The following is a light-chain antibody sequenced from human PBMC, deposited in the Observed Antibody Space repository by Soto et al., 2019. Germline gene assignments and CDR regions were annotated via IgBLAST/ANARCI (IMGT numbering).Light chain of an antibody. J-gene: IGKJ1*01. CDR2: YAS. CDR3: QQYASFSPA. V-gene: IGKV1-5*01. Sequence: QMTQSPSTLSSSLGDRVTITCRASHSISRHLAWYQLRPGKAPRLLIYYASTLDRGVPSRFSGSGSGTEFTLTIISLQPDDFATYYCQQYASFSPAFGQGTKVDI. CDR1: HSISRH.